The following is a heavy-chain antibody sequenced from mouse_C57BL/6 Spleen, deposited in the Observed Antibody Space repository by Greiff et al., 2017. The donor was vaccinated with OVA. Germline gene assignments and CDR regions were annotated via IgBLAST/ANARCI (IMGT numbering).Heavy chain of an antibody. J-gene: IGHJ2*01. CDR2: ISSGGSYT. CDR3: ARPAHPTVVAYFDY. CDR1: GFTFSSYG. V-gene: IGHV5-6*01. Sequence: EVQRVESGGDLVKPGGSLKLSCAASGFTFSSYGMSWVRQTPDKRLEWVATISSGGSYTYYPDSVKGRFTISRDNAKNTLYLQMSSLKSEDTAMYYCARPAHPTVVAYFDYWGQGTTLTVSS. D-gene: IGHD1-1*01.